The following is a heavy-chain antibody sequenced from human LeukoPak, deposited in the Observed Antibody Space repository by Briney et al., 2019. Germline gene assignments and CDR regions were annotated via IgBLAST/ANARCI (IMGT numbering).Heavy chain of an antibody. CDR2: IYNSGST. Sequence: SETLSLTCTVSVGSVSSGSYYWSWVRQPPGKGLVWIGYIYNSGSTNYNPSLKSRITISVDTSKNQFSLKLSSVTAADTAVYYCARDSRPRGYYYYYMDVWGKGTTVTVSS. CDR1: VGSVSSGSYY. V-gene: IGHV4-61*01. J-gene: IGHJ6*03. CDR3: ARDSRPRGYYYYYMDV.